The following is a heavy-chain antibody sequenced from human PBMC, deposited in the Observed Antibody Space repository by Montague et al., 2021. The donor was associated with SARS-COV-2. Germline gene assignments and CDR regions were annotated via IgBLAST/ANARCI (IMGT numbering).Heavy chain of an antibody. CDR1: GGSISSGGYY. Sequence: TLPLTCTVSGGSISSGGYYWSWIRQHPGKGLEWIGYIDYSGSTYYNPCLKSRVTISVDTSKNQFSLKLSSVTAADTAVYYCARARITMIVVVNAFDIWGQGTMVTVSS. D-gene: IGHD3-22*01. CDR2: IDYSGST. J-gene: IGHJ3*02. V-gene: IGHV4-31*03. CDR3: ARARITMIVVVNAFDI.